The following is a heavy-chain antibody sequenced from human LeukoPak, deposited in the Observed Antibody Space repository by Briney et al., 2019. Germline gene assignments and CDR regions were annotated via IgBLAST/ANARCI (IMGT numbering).Heavy chain of an antibody. CDR1: GGSISSYY. D-gene: IGHD2-2*01. V-gene: IGHV4-4*07. CDR2: IYTSGST. Sequence: SETLSLTCTVSGGSISSYYWSWIRQPAGKGLEWIGRIYTSGSTNYNPSLKSRVTISVDTFKNQFSLKLSSVTAADTAVYYCARTDIVVVPAAQGYYYMDVWGKGTTVTVSS. J-gene: IGHJ6*03. CDR3: ARTDIVVVPAAQGYYYMDV.